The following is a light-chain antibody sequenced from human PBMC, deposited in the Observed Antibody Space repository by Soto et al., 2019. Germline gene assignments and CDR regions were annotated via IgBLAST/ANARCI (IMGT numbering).Light chain of an antibody. CDR2: DAS. CDR1: QGISSA. CDR3: QQFNSYPIT. V-gene: IGKV1-13*02. J-gene: IGKJ3*01. Sequence: AIQLTQSPSSLSASVGDRVTITCRASQGISSALAWYQQKPVKAPKLLIYDASSLESGVPSRFRGSGSGTDFTLTISSLQPEDFATYYCQQFNSYPITFGPGTKVDIK.